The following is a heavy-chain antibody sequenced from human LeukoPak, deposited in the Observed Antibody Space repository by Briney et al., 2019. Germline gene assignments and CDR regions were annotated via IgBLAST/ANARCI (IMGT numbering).Heavy chain of an antibody. CDR1: GFTFSSYE. Sequence: GGSLRLSCAASGFTFSSYEMNWARQAPGKGLEWVSNISSSGSTIYYADSVKGRLTISRDNAKKSLYLQMNSLRAEDTAVYYCARHSNPPLWGQGTLVTVSS. J-gene: IGHJ4*02. V-gene: IGHV3-48*03. D-gene: IGHD4-11*01. CDR3: ARHSNPPL. CDR2: ISSSGSTI.